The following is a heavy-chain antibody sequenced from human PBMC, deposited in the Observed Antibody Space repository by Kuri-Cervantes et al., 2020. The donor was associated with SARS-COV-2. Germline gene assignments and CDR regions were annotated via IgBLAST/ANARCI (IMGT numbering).Heavy chain of an antibody. V-gene: IGHV4-34*01. D-gene: IGHD2-2*01. Sequence: SETLSLTCAVYGGSFSGYYWSWIRQPPGKGLEWIGEINHSGSTNYNPSLKSRVTISVDTSKNQFSLKLSSVTAADTAVYYCARESRINYYYGMDVWGQGTTVTVSS. CDR1: GGSFSGYY. J-gene: IGHJ6*02. CDR3: ARESRINYYYGMDV. CDR2: INHSGST.